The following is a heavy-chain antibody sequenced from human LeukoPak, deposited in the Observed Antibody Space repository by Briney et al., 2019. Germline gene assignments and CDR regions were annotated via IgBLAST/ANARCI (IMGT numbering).Heavy chain of an antibody. J-gene: IGHJ4*02. CDR3: ARLDIVATGFDY. CDR1: GGSISSYY. V-gene: IGHV4-59*01. CDR2: IYCSGST. Sequence: SETLSLTCTVSGGSISSYYWSWIRQPPGKGLEWIGYIYCSGSTNYNPSLKSRVTISVDTSKNQFSLKLSSVTAADTAVYYCARLDIVATGFDYWGQGTLVTVSS. D-gene: IGHD5-12*01.